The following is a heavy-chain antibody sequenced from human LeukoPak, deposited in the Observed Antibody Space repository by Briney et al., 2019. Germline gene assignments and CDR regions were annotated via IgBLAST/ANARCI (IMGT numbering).Heavy chain of an antibody. CDR3: ARHRLHRIYYDSSGFYHDAFDI. V-gene: IGHV4-38-2*02. CDR2: IYHLGST. Sequence: PSETLSLTCTVSGYSISSSYYWGWIRQSPRKGLEWIGSIYHLGSTYYNPSLKSRVTISIDTSKSQSSLRLNSVTAADTAVYYCARHRLHRIYYDSSGFYHDAFDIWGRGTMVTVSS. D-gene: IGHD3-22*01. J-gene: IGHJ3*02. CDR1: GYSISSSYY.